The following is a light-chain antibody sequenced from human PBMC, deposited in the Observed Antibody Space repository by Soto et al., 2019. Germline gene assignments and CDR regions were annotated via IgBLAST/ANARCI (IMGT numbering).Light chain of an antibody. V-gene: IGKV3-15*01. J-gene: IGKJ2*01. CDR3: QPYNNWPPYT. Sequence: EIVMTQSPATLSVSPGERATLSCRASQSVSSNLAWYQQKPGQAPRLLIYGASTRATGIPARFSGSGSGTEVTLTISSLQSEAFAVSYCQPYNNWPPYTFGQGTKLEIQ. CDR1: QSVSSN. CDR2: GAS.